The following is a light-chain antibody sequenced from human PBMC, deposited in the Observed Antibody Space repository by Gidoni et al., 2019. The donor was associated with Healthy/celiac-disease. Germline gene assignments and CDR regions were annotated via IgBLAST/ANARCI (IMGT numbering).Light chain of an antibody. CDR1: SSNIGAGYD. V-gene: IGLV1-40*01. CDR2: GNS. J-gene: IGLJ2*01. CDR3: QSYDSSLSGSDVV. Sequence: SVLTQPPSVSVAPGQTVTISCTGSSSNIGAGYDVHWYQQLPETAPKLLIYGNSNRPSGVPDRFSGSKSGTSASLAITGLQAEDEADYYCQSYDSSLSGSDVVFGGGTKLTVL.